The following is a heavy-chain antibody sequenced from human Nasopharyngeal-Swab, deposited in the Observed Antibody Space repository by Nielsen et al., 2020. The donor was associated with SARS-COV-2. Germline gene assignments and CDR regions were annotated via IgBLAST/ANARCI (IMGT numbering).Heavy chain of an antibody. J-gene: IGHJ4*02. CDR3: TTDSGSITRVRDI. V-gene: IGHV3-15*01. CDR2: IKSKTDGGTT. Sequence: GLERVGRIKSKTDGGTTDYAAPVKGRCTISRDDSKNTLYLQMNSLKTEDTAVYYCTTDSGSITRVRDIWGQGTLVTVSS. D-gene: IGHD3-10*01.